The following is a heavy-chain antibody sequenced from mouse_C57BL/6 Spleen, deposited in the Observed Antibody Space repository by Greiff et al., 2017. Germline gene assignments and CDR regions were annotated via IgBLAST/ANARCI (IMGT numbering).Heavy chain of an antibody. V-gene: IGHV1-72*01. CDR2: IDPTSGGT. J-gene: IGHJ3*01. Sequence: QVQLQQPGAELVKPGASVKLSCKASGYTFTSYWMHWVKQRPGRGLEWIGRIDPTSGGTKYNEKFKSKATLTVDTPASTAYMQLSSLTSEDSAGYYCARLGYYGSSYGGELAYWGQGTLVTVSA. CDR1: GYTFTSYW. CDR3: ARLGYYGSSYGGELAY. D-gene: IGHD1-1*01.